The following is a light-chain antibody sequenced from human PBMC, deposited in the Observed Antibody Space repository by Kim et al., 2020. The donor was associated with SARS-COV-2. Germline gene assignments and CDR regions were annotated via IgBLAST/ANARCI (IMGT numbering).Light chain of an antibody. V-gene: IGKV1-5*01. CDR2: DAS. Sequence: AASVRERGPITWRASQSIKKWLAWYQQKPGTAPKLLIYDASTLESGVPSRFSGSGSETEFTLTSSSLQPDDLATYYCQQYHAYWTFGQGTKVDI. J-gene: IGKJ1*01. CDR1: QSIKKW. CDR3: QQYHAYWT.